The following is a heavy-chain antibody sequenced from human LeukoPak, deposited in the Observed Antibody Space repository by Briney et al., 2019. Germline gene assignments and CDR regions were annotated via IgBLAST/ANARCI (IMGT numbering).Heavy chain of an antibody. CDR3: ATSPTGDSPGY. CDR2: IIPILSTA. V-gene: IGHV1-69*13. D-gene: IGHD2-21*02. CDR1: GGTFSTFA. Sequence: SVRVSCKASGGTFSTFALSWVRQAPGQGLDWMGGIIPILSTANYAQKFQGRVTITADESTSTAYMELSSLRSEDTAVYYCATSPTGDSPGYWGQGTLVTVSS. J-gene: IGHJ4*02.